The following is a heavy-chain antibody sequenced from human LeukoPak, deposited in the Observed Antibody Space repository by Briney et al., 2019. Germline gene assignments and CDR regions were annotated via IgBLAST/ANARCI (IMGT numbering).Heavy chain of an antibody. CDR3: AKYGKSGWSIDN. CDR1: GGSIGGDY. D-gene: IGHD6-19*01. J-gene: IGHJ4*02. Sequence: SETLSLTCTVSGGSIGGDYWTWIRQPPGKGLHYIGYIYHTWATNYNPSLKSRVTMSVDTSKNQFSLKLSSVTAADTAVYFCAKYGKSGWSIDNWGQGTLVTVSS. V-gene: IGHV4-59*08. CDR2: IYHTWAT.